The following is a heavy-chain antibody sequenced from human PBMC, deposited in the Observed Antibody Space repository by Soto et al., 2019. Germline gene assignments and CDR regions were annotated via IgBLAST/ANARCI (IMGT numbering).Heavy chain of an antibody. D-gene: IGHD6-25*01. V-gene: IGHV3-7*05. J-gene: IGHJ3*02. CDR3: ARDVSPWSSGVYFDAFDI. CDR1: EFAFSSYW. Sequence: EVQLVESGGGLVQPGGSLTLSCAASEFAFSSYWMTWVRQAPGKGLEWVANIRKDGSKRSYLDSVRGRFTISRDNSRNPLYLKMNMLGAEDTALYCGARDVSPWSSGVYFDAFDIWGQGTMVTVSS. CDR2: IRKDGSKR.